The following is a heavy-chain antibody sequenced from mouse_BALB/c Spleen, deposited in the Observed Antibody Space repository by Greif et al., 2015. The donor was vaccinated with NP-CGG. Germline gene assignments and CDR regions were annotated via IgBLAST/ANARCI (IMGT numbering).Heavy chain of an antibody. CDR2: ISSGGGST. V-gene: IGHV5-12-1*01. CDR1: GFAFSSYD. J-gene: IGHJ4*01. CDR3: ARHGYYGDAMDY. D-gene: IGHD2-3*01. Sequence: EVQGVESGGGLVKPGGSLKLSCAASGFAFSSYDMSWVRQTPEKRLEWVAYISSGGGSTYYPDTVKGRFTISRDNAKNTLYLQMSSLKSEDTAMYYCARHGYYGDAMDYWGQGTSVTVSS.